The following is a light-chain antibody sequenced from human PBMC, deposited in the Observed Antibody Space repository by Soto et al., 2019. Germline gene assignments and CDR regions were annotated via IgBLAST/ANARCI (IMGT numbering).Light chain of an antibody. CDR3: MQGLQTPYT. J-gene: IGKJ2*01. V-gene: IGKV2-28*01. Sequence: DIVMTQSPLSMPVTPGEPASISCRSSQSLLQSNGYSYLDWYLQKPGQSPQLLIYLGSNRASGVPDRFSGSGSGTDFILKISRVEAEDVGAYYCMQGLQTPYTFGQGTKLEIK. CDR2: LGS. CDR1: QSLLQSNGYSY.